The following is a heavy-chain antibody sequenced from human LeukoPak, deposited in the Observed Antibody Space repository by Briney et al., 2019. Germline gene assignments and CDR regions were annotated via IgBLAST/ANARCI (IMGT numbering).Heavy chain of an antibody. CDR3: ARVGTNYYYYMDV. V-gene: IGHV1-18*01. J-gene: IGHJ6*03. D-gene: IGHD2-8*01. CDR2: ISGYNGYT. Sequence: ASVKVSCKTSGYTFTSYGISWVRQAPGQGLEWMGWISGYNGYTNYTQKFQGRVTMTTDTSTSTVYMDLRSLRSDDTAVYYCARVGTNYYYYMDVWGKGTTVTVSS. CDR1: GYTFTSYG.